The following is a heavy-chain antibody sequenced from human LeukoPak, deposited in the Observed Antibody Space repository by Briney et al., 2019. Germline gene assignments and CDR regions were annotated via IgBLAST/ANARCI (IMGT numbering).Heavy chain of an antibody. CDR3: ARVRSGSEDVGDF. Sequence: ASVNVSCKTSGYIFINYGFNWVRQAPGQGLEWMGWISAKTGNTNYALQHQGRVTLTTDASTNTAYMEVRRLTSDDTAIYYCARVRSGSEDVGDFWGQGTLVTVSS. V-gene: IGHV1-18*01. J-gene: IGHJ4*02. D-gene: IGHD1-26*01. CDR2: ISAKTGNT. CDR1: GYIFINYG.